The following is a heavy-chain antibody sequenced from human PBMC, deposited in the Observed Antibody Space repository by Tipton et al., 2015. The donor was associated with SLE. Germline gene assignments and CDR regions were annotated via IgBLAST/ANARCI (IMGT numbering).Heavy chain of an antibody. CDR1: GGSISSGSYY. Sequence: LRLSCTASGGSISSGSYYWSWIRQPAGKGLEWIGRIYTSGSTNYNPSLKSRVTISVDTSKNQFSLKLSSVTAADTAVYYCARAIAYQQLAPMDVWGKGTTVTVSS. CDR2: IYTSGST. D-gene: IGHD6-13*01. J-gene: IGHJ6*03. V-gene: IGHV4-61*02. CDR3: ARAIAYQQLAPMDV.